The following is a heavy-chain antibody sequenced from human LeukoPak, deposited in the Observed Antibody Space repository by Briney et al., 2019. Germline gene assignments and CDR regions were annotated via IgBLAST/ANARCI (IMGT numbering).Heavy chain of an antibody. CDR3: ARGTTTVARHFDY. Sequence: ASVKVSCKASGYTFTGYYMHWVRQAPGQGLEWMGWINPNSGGTNDAQKFQGRVTMTRDTSISTAYMELSRLRSDDTAVYYDARGTTTVARHFDYWGQGTLVTVSS. CDR1: GYTFTGYY. CDR2: INPNSGGT. D-gene: IGHD4-23*01. J-gene: IGHJ4*02. V-gene: IGHV1-2*02.